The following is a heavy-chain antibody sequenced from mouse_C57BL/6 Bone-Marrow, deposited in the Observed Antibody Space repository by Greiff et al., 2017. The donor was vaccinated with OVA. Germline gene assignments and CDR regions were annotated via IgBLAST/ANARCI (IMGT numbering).Heavy chain of an antibody. J-gene: IGHJ3*01. CDR3: ARDVCVGYYVAWFAY. CDR2: ISSGGSYT. D-gene: IGHD2-3*01. Sequence: EVKVEESGGDLVKPGGSLKLSCAASGFTFSSYGMSWVRQTPDKRLEWVATISSGGSYTYYPDSVKGRFTISRDNAKNTLYLQLSSLKSEDTAMYYCARDVCVGYYVAWFAYWGEGTLVTVSA. CDR1: GFTFSSYG. V-gene: IGHV5-6*02.